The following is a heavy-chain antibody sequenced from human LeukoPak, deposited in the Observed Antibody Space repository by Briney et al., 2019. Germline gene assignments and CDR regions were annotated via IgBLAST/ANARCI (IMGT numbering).Heavy chain of an antibody. CDR1: GGTFSGYA. Sequence: ASVKVSCKASGGTFSGYAISWVRQAPGQGLEWMGGIIPIFGTANYAQKFQGRVTITADESTSTAYMELSSLRSEDTAVYYCARDSWGHKYYFDYWGQGTLVTVSS. J-gene: IGHJ4*02. CDR3: ARDSWGHKYYFDY. CDR2: IIPIFGTA. V-gene: IGHV1-69*13. D-gene: IGHD2-15*01.